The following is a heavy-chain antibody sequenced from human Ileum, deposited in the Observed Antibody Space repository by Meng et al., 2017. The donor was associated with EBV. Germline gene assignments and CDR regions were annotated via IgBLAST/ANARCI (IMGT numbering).Heavy chain of an antibody. CDR1: GGSMSSTYW. CDR3: ARADKVRFDY. V-gene: IGHV4-4*02. CDR2: IYHSGST. Sequence: HVQLYDSATGSGKSSCALSVPCAFSGGSMSSTYWWSWVRQPPGKGLEWIGEIYHSGSTNYNQSLKSRVSISVDKSKNQSSLKLSSVTAADTAVYYCARADKVRFDYWGQGTLVTVSS. J-gene: IGHJ4*02.